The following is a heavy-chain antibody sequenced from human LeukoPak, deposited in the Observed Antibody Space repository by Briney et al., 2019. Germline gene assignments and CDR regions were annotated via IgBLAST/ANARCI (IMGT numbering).Heavy chain of an antibody. CDR2: ISSNGA. CDR1: GFTFSSYA. J-gene: IGHJ3*02. CDR3: AKDPNGDYIGAFDI. D-gene: IGHD4-17*01. V-gene: IGHV3-23*01. Sequence: PGGSLRLSCAASGFTFSSYAMTWVRQAPGKGLEWVSSISSNGAYYADSVRGRFTISRDNSKNTLYLQMISLRAEDTAVYYCAKDPNGDYIGAFDICGQGTMVTVSS.